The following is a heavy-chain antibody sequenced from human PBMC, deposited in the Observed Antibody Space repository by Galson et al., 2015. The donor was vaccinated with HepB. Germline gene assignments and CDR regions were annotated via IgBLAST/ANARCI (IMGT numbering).Heavy chain of an antibody. V-gene: IGHV5-51*03. CDR1: GCSFTSYW. D-gene: IGHD3-22*01. J-gene: IGHJ4*02. CDR2: IYPGDSDT. Sequence: QSGAEVTKPGESLKISCKGSGCSFTSYWIGWVRQMPGKGLEWMGIIYPGDSDTRCSPSFQGQVTISADKSISTAYLQWSSLKASDTAMYYCARLEYYYDSSGYYHQFDYWGQGTLVTVSS. CDR3: ARLEYYYDSSGYYHQFDY.